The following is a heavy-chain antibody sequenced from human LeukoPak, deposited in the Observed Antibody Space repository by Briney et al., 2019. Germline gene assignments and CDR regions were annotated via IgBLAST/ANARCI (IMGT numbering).Heavy chain of an antibody. Sequence: GGSLRLSCAASGFTFSNYAMHWVRQPPGKGLEWVAIIWYDGSYHADSVKGRFTVSRDNSKNTLYLQVNSLTAEDTAVYYCARGNSDAFDIWGQGTMVTVSS. CDR2: IWYDGS. V-gene: IGHV3-33*01. J-gene: IGHJ3*02. CDR3: ARGNSDAFDI. D-gene: IGHD4-23*01. CDR1: GFTFSNYA.